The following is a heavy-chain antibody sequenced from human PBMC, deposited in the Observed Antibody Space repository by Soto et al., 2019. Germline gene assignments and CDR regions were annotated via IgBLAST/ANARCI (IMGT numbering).Heavy chain of an antibody. J-gene: IGHJ4*02. CDR3: ARALTENPYYYDSSGYHHGFDY. CDR1: GGTFSSYA. D-gene: IGHD3-22*01. CDR2: IIPIFGTA. V-gene: IGHV1-69*13. Sequence: SVKVSCKASGGTFSSYAISWVRQAPGQGLEWMGGIIPIFGTANYAQKFQGRVTITADESTSTAYMEPSSLRSEDTAVYYCARALTENPYYYDSSGYHHGFDYWGQGTLVTVSS.